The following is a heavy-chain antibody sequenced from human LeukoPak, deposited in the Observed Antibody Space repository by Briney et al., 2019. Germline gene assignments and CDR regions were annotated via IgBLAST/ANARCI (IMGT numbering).Heavy chain of an antibody. V-gene: IGHV3-30*18. Sequence: GGSLRLSCAASGFTFSSYGMHWVRQAPGKGLEWVAVISYDGSNKYYADSLKVLLTMSTDNSKNTLYLKMNSLRAEDTAVYYCAKRSGYSYYYYMDVWGKGTTVTVSS. CDR1: GFTFSSYG. CDR2: ISYDGSNK. CDR3: AKRSGYSYYYYMDV. D-gene: IGHD5-12*01. J-gene: IGHJ6*03.